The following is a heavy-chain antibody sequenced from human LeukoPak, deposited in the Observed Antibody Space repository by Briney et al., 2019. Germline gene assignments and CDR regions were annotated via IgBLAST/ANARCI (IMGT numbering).Heavy chain of an antibody. CDR3: ANSVLPYDAFDI. CDR2: ISYDGSNK. Sequence: GGSLRLSCAASGFTFSSYGMHWVRQAPGKGLEWVAVISYDGSNKYYADSVKGRFTISRDNSKNTLYLQMNSLRAEDTAVYYCANSVLPYDAFDIWGQGTMVTVSS. V-gene: IGHV3-30*18. CDR1: GFTFSSYG. J-gene: IGHJ3*02. D-gene: IGHD3-10*01.